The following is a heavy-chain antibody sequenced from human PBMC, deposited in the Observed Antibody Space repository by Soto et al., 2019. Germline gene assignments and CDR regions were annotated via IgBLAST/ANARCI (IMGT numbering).Heavy chain of an antibody. CDR3: ARDEGEHHANYRFDY. CDR1: GFTFSSYY. J-gene: IGHJ4*02. D-gene: IGHD4-4*01. V-gene: IGHV3-7*03. Sequence: VGSLRLSCAASGFTFSSYYMSWVSQTPGKGLEWVGNIKYDGSDQYYVDSVKGRFTISRDNTKNLLYLQMNSLRAEETALYYCARDEGEHHANYRFDYWGQGTQVTVSS. CDR2: IKYDGSDQ.